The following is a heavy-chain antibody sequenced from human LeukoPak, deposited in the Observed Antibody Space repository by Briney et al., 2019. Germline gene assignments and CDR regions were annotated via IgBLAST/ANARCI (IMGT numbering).Heavy chain of an antibody. V-gene: IGHV3-30*02. J-gene: IGHJ4*02. Sequence: GSLRLSCAASGFTFSSYGMHWVRQAPGKGLEWVAFIRYDGSNKYYADSVKGRFTISRDNSKNTLYLQMNSLRAEDTAVYYCAKATNFYIAAASDYWGQGTLVTVSS. CDR2: IRYDGSNK. CDR3: AKATNFYIAAASDY. CDR1: GFTFSSYG. D-gene: IGHD6-13*01.